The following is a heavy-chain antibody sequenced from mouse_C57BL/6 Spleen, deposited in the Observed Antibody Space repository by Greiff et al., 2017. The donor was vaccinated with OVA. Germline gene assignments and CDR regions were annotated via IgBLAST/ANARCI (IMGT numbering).Heavy chain of an antibody. V-gene: IGHV1-80*01. D-gene: IGHD1-1*01. CDR3: ARGNYGSSYYAMDY. J-gene: IGHJ4*01. CDR2: IYPGDGDT. CDR1: GYAFSSYW. Sequence: VHLVESGAELVKPGASVKISCKASGYAFSSYWMNWVKQRPGKGLEWIGQIYPGDGDTNYNGKFKGKATLTADKSSSTAYMQLSSLTSEDSAVYFCARGNYGSSYYAMDYWGQGTSVTVSS.